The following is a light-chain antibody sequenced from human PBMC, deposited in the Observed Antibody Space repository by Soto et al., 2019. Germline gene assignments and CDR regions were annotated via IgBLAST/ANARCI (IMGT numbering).Light chain of an antibody. CDR3: QSYDSSIHRAPSWV. CDR1: SGSIASNY. Sequence: NLMLTQPHSVSESPGKTVTISCTRSSGSIASNYVQWFQQRPGSSPTTVIYEDNQRPSGVPDRFSGSIDSSSNSASLTISGLKTEDEADYYCQSYDSSIHRAPSWVFGGGTKLTVL. CDR2: EDN. J-gene: IGLJ3*02. V-gene: IGLV6-57*01.